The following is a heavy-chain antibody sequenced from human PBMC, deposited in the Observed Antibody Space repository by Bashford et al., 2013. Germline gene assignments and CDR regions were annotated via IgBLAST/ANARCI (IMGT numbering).Heavy chain of an antibody. CDR3: ASCYSSSPQEFDP. CDR1: GGSFSGYY. J-gene: IGHJ5*02. CDR2: INHSGST. Sequence: SSETLSLTCAVYGGSFSGYYWSWIRQPPGKGLEWIGEINHSGSTNYNPSLKSRVTISVDTSKNQFSLKLSSVTAADTAVYYCASCYSSSPQEFDPWGQGTLVTVSS. D-gene: IGHD6-6*01. V-gene: IGHV4-34*01.